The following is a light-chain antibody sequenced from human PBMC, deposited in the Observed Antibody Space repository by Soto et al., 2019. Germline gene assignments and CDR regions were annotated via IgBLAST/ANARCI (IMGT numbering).Light chain of an antibody. CDR1: SSDVGGYNY. V-gene: IGLV2-14*01. CDR3: SSYTSSSTRV. Sequence: QSVLTQPASVSGSPGQSITISCTGTSSDVGGYNYVSWYQQHPGKAPKLMIYDVSNRPTWVSNRFSGSKSGNTASLTISGLQAEDEADYYCSSYTSSSTRVFGTGTTVTVL. CDR2: DVS. J-gene: IGLJ1*01.